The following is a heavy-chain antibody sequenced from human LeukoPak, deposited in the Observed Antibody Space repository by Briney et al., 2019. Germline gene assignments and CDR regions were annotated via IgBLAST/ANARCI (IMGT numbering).Heavy chain of an antibody. Sequence: PSQTLSLTCAVSGGSISSGGYSWSWIRQPPGTGLEWIGYIYHSGSTYYNPSLKSRVTISVDRSKNQFSLKLSSVTAADTAVYYCAGGDTPFDYWGQGTLVTVSS. D-gene: IGHD5-18*01. CDR1: GGSISSGGYS. CDR2: IYHSGST. J-gene: IGHJ4*02. V-gene: IGHV4-30-2*01. CDR3: AGGDTPFDY.